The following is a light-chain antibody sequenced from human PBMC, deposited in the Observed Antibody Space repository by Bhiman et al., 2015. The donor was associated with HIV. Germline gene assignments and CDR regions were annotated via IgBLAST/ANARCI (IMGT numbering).Light chain of an antibody. CDR3: ATWDSSLSAEV. CDR2: ENN. Sequence: QSVLTQPPSVSAAPGQKVTISCSGSTSNIGNNYVSWYQQLPGTAPKLLIYENNRQPSGIPDRFSASKSGTSATLGITGLQTGDEADYYCATWDSSLSAEVFGGGTKLTVL. J-gene: IGLJ2*01. V-gene: IGLV1-51*02. CDR1: TSNIGNNY.